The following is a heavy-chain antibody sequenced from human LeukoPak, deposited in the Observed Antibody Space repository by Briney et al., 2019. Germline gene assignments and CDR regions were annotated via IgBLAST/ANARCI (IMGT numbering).Heavy chain of an antibody. J-gene: IGHJ3*02. Sequence: GGSLRLSCAASGFTVRSNYMSWVRQAPGKGLEWVSVIYSGGSTYYADSVKGRFTISRDISKNTLYLQMNGLRAEDTAVYYCARDPQVTAIHDAFDIWGQGTMVTVSS. CDR1: GFTVRSNY. V-gene: IGHV3-66*01. CDR3: ARDPQVTAIHDAFDI. D-gene: IGHD2-21*02. CDR2: IYSGGST.